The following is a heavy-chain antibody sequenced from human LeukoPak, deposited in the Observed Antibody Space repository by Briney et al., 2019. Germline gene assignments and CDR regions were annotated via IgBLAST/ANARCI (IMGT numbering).Heavy chain of an antibody. Sequence: PSETLSLTCTVSGGSISSYYWSWIRQPPGKGLEWIGYIYYSGSTNYNPSLKSRVTISVDTSKNQFSLKLSSVTAADTAVYYCARRGSSWYYAFDIWGQGTMVTVSS. CDR1: GGSISSYY. CDR3: ARRGSSWYYAFDI. CDR2: IYYSGST. D-gene: IGHD6-13*01. J-gene: IGHJ3*02. V-gene: IGHV4-59*08.